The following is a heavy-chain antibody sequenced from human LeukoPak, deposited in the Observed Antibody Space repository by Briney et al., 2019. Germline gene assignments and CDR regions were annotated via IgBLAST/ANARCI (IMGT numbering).Heavy chain of an antibody. Sequence: SETLSLTCAVYGGSFSGYYWSWIRQPPGKGLEWIGEINHSGSTNYNPSLKSRVTISVDTSKNQFSLKLSSVTAADTDVYYCARAKGAAGFRYFDYWGQGTLVTVSS. CDR2: INHSGST. D-gene: IGHD6-13*01. CDR1: GGSFSGYY. J-gene: IGHJ4*02. V-gene: IGHV4-34*01. CDR3: ARAKGAAGFRYFDY.